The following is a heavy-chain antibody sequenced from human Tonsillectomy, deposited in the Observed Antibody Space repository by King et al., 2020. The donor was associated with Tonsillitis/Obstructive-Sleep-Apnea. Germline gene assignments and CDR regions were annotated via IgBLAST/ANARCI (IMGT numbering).Heavy chain of an antibody. CDR3: ARDRGVVLPGGFDY. D-gene: IGHD3-16*01. J-gene: IGHJ4*02. Sequence: VQLQESGPGLVKPSETLSLTCTVSGGSISGYYWSWIRPPAGKGLEWIGRIYASGSTNYNPSLKSRVTMSVDTSKNQFSLKLTSVTATDTAVYYCARDRGVVLPGGFDYWGQGTLVTVSS. CDR2: IYASGST. CDR1: GGSISGYY. V-gene: IGHV4-4*07.